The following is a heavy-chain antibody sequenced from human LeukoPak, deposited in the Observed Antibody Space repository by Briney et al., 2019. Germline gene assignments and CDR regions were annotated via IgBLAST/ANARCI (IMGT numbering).Heavy chain of an antibody. D-gene: IGHD5-12*01. CDR3: AKSRGYSAYDFPDY. J-gene: IGHJ4*02. Sequence: GGSLRLSCAASGFTFSTYWMHWVRQAPGKGLEWVSGISGSAGSTYYADSVKGRFSISRDNSKNTLYQQMNSLRVEDTAVYYCAKSRGYSAYDFPDYWGQGTLVTVSS. CDR1: GFTFSTYW. V-gene: IGHV3-23*01. CDR2: ISGSAGST.